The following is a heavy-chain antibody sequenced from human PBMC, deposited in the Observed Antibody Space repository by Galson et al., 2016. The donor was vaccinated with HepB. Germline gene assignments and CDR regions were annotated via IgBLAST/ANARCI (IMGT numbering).Heavy chain of an antibody. D-gene: IGHD3-3*01. Sequence: SLRLSCAASGFTFTIYAIHWVRQAPGTGLEWVADVSYDGTKRNYADSVKGRFTISRDNSRNTVYLQMNSLRGEDMAVYYCAGDRRLDHWGQGALVTVSS. V-gene: IGHV3-30*04. J-gene: IGHJ4*02. CDR1: GFTFTIYA. CDR2: VSYDGTKR. CDR3: AGDRRLDH.